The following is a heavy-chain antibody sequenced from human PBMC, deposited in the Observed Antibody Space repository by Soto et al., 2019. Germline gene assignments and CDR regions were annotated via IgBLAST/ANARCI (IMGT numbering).Heavy chain of an antibody. CDR3: AQTIVATFSHWYFDL. J-gene: IGHJ2*01. D-gene: IGHD5-12*01. V-gene: IGHV2-5*01. Sequence: GSGPTLVNPTQTLTLTCTFSGFSLSTSGVGVGWIRQPPGKALEWLALIYWNDDKRYSPSLKSRLTITKDTSKNQVVLTMTNMDPVDTATYYCAQTIVATFSHWYFDLWGRGTLVTVSS. CDR1: GFSLSTSGVG. CDR2: IYWNDDK.